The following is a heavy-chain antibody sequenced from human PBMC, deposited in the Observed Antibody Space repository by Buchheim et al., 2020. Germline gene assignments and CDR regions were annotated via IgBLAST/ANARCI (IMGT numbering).Heavy chain of an antibody. CDR2: ISYDGSNK. Sequence: QVQLVESGGGVVQPGRSLRLSCAASGFTFSSYGMHWVRQAPGKGLEWVAVISYDGSNKYYADSVKGRFTISRDNSKNTLYLQMNSLRAEDTAVYYCAKDLWKYSSSSCFDYWGQGTL. CDR3: AKDLWKYSSSSCFDY. J-gene: IGHJ4*02. V-gene: IGHV3-30*18. D-gene: IGHD6-6*01. CDR1: GFTFSSYG.